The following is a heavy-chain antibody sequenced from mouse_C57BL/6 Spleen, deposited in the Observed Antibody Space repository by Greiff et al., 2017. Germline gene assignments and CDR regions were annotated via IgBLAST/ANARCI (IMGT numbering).Heavy chain of an antibody. J-gene: IGHJ2*01. Sequence: VQLVESGAELVKPGASVKISCKASGYAFSSYWMNWVKQRPGKGLEWIGQIYPGDGDTNYNGKFKGKATLTADKSSSTAYMQLSSLTSEDSAVYFCARDLTTVVATRDYWGQGTTLTVSS. CDR2: IYPGDGDT. CDR3: ARDLTTVVATRDY. D-gene: IGHD1-1*01. CDR1: GYAFSSYW. V-gene: IGHV1-80*01.